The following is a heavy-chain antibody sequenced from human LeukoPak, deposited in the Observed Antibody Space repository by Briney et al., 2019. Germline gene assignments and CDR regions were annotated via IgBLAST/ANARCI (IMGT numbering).Heavy chain of an antibody. D-gene: IGHD2-15*01. Sequence: GGSLRLSCAASGFTFSSYSMNWVRQAPGKGLEWVSSISSSSSYIYYADSVKGRFTISRDNAKNSLYLQMKSLRAEDTAVYYCARGDGYCSGAACYSLYWGQGTLVTVSS. CDR3: ARGDGYCSGAACYSLY. CDR1: GFTFSSYS. CDR2: ISSSSSYI. J-gene: IGHJ4*02. V-gene: IGHV3-21*04.